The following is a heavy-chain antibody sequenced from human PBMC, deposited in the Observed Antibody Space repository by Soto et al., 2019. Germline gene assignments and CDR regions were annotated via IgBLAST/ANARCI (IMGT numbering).Heavy chain of an antibody. Sequence: PSETLSLTCAVYGGSLNGHYWRWIRQPPGKRLEWIGEINHSVSTNYNPSLKSRVTISVDTSKNQFSLKLSSVTAADTAVYYCARGQCFSWRYYCYIMDVRGQGSCVTLSS. D-gene: IGHD6-13*01. V-gene: IGHV4-34*01. CDR2: INHSVST. CDR3: ARGQCFSWRYYCYIMDV. J-gene: IGHJ6*02. CDR1: GGSLNGHY.